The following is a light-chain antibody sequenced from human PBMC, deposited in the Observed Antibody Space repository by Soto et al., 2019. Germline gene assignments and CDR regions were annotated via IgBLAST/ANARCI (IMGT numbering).Light chain of an antibody. CDR3: QQLNSYPIT. J-gene: IGKJ5*01. CDR2: GAS. CDR1: QGISSY. V-gene: IGKV1-9*01. Sequence: IQLTQSPSFLSASVGDRVTITCRASQGISSYLAWYQQKPGKAPKLLIYGASTLQSGVPSRFSGSGSGTELTLTISSLQPEDFATYYCQQLNSYPITFGQGTRLEIK.